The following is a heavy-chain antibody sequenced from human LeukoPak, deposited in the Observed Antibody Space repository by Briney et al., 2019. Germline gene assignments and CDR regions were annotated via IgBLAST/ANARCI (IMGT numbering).Heavy chain of an antibody. CDR1: GYTFTSYD. J-gene: IGHJ4*02. V-gene: IGHV1-8*01. D-gene: IGHD1-26*01. CDR2: VYLNSGKT. Sequence: ASEKVSCKASGYTFTSYDINWVRQATAQGLEWVGWVYLNSGKTGYEQQFQGRGTMTRNTSKSTAYTELRSLSSEDTTAYYFAAIVRASFYCWSQGTLVTVS. CDR3: AAIVRASFYC.